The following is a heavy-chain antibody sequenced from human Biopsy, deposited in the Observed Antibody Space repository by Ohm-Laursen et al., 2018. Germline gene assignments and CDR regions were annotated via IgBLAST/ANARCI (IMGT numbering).Heavy chain of an antibody. J-gene: IGHJ6*04. CDR3: SKRDLSGTSPV. D-gene: IGHD1-26*01. CDR1: GGPFGINSHY. CDR2: IYYGGTT. Sequence: TLSLTCTVSGGPFGINSHYWIWIRQPPGKGLEWIASIYYGGTTHYNASLQGRVTISVDQPKNQFSLRLTSVTAADTAVYYCSKRDLSGTSPVWGKGTTVTVSS. V-gene: IGHV4-39*01.